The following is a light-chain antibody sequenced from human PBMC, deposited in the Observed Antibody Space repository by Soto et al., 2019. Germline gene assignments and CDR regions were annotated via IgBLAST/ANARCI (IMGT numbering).Light chain of an antibody. CDR3: SSYKTSSTYV. V-gene: IGLV2-14*01. CDR2: EVS. J-gene: IGLJ1*01. CDR1: SSDVGGYNF. Sequence: QSVLTQPASVSGSPGQSITISCTGTSSDVGGYNFVSWYQQHPGKAPKLMIYEVSNRPSGVSSRFSGSKSGNTASLTISGLQAEDEADYSCSSYKTSSTYVFGTGTKVTLL.